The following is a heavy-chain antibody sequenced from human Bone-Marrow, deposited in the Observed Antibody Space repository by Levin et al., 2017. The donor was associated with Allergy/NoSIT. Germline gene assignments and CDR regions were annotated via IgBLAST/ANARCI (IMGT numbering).Heavy chain of an antibody. J-gene: IGHJ2*01. V-gene: IGHV1-69*13. Sequence: ASVKVSCKASGGTFSSYAISWVRQAPGQGLEWMGGIIPIFGTANYAQKFQGRVTITADESTSTAYMELSSLRSEDTAVYYCARDSRYCSGGSCYRDWYFDLWGRGTLVTVSS. CDR1: GGTFSSYA. CDR3: ARDSRYCSGGSCYRDWYFDL. D-gene: IGHD2-15*01. CDR2: IIPIFGTA.